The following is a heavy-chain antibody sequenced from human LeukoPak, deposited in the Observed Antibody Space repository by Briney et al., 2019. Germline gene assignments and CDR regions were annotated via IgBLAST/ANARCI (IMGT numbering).Heavy chain of an antibody. J-gene: IGHJ4*02. CDR1: GGTLSSYA. D-gene: IGHD6-13*01. CDR2: IIPIFGTA. V-gene: IGHV1-69*05. CDR3: ARGAQQQLVNPYFDY. Sequence: SVKVSCKASGGTLSSYAISWVRQAPGQGLEWMGGIIPIFGTANYAQKFQGRVTITTDESTSTAYMELSSLRSEDTAVYYCARGAQQQLVNPYFDYWGQGTLVTVSS.